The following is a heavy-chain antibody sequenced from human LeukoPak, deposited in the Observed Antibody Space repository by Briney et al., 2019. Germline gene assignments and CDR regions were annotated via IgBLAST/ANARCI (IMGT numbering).Heavy chain of an antibody. V-gene: IGHV3-21*01. CDR1: GFTFSSYW. Sequence: GGSLRLSCAASGFTFSSYWMSWVRQAPGKGLEWVSSISSSSSYIYYADSVKGRFTISRDNAKNSLYLQMNSLRAEDTAVFYCARDRGGTDDFWSGYYTGYFDYWGQGTLVTVSS. CDR2: ISSSSSYI. CDR3: ARDRGGTDDFWSGYYTGYFDY. D-gene: IGHD3-3*01. J-gene: IGHJ4*02.